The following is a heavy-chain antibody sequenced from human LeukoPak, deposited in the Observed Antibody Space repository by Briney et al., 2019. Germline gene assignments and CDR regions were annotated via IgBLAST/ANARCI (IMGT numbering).Heavy chain of an antibody. J-gene: IGHJ4*02. Sequence: GGSLRLSCAASGFTFSPYTMNWVRQAPGKGLEWVSSISSSSTSIYYADSLKGRFTISRDTAKNTLYLQMNSLRAEDTAVYYCARGHHYYDSSAYYYWGQGTLVTVSS. CDR3: ARGHHYYDSSAYYY. V-gene: IGHV3-21*01. CDR1: GFTFSPYT. CDR2: ISSSSTSI. D-gene: IGHD3-22*01.